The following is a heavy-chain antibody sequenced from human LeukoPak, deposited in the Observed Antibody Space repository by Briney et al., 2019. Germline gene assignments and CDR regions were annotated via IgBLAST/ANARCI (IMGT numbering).Heavy chain of an antibody. CDR1: GGSISSYY. CDR3: ARDRLDTAMVTPFDY. Sequence: SETLSLTCTVSGGSISSYYWSWIRQPAGKGLEWIGRIYTSGSTNYNPSLKSRVTMPVDTSKNQFSLRLSSVTAADTAVYYCARDRLDTAMVTPFDYWGQGTLVTVSS. CDR2: IYTSGST. J-gene: IGHJ4*02. D-gene: IGHD5-18*01. V-gene: IGHV4-4*07.